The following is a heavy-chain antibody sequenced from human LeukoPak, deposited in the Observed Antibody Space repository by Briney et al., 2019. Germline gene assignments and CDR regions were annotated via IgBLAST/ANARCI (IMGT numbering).Heavy chain of an antibody. D-gene: IGHD3-22*01. CDR2: ISGSGGST. J-gene: IGHJ4*02. Sequence: PGGSLRLSCAASGFTFSSYAISWVRQAPGKGLEWVSAISGSGGSTYYADSVKGRFTISRDNSKNTLYLQMNSLRAEDTAVYYCAKGDQIVVVITLDYWGQGTLVTVSS. CDR1: GFTFSSYA. CDR3: AKGDQIVVVITLDY. V-gene: IGHV3-23*01.